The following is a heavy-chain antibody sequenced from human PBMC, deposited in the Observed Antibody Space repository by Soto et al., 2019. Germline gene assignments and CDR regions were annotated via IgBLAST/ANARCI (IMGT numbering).Heavy chain of an antibody. CDR1: GVTFSSYG. V-gene: IGHV3-33*01. CDR2: IWYDGSNK. Sequence: TGGSLRLSCAASGVTFSSYGMHWVRQAPGKGLEWVAVIWYDGSNKYYADSVKGRFTISRDNSKNTLYLQMNSLRAEDTAVYYCARDGQDSYSSSWYDYYYYYMDVWGKGTTVTVSS. D-gene: IGHD6-13*01. CDR3: ARDGQDSYSSSWYDYYYYYMDV. J-gene: IGHJ6*03.